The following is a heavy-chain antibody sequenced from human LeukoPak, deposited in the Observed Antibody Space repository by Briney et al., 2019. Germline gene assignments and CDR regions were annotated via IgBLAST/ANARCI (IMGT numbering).Heavy chain of an antibody. Sequence: AETLSLTCTVSGGSISNYYWSWIRQPPGKGLEGIGYIYHTESTNYNPSLKSRVTISVDTSKNQFSLKLSSVTAADTAVYYCARDVPGGNSDAFDVWGQGTMVTVSP. CDR2: IYHTEST. CDR1: GGSISNYY. V-gene: IGHV4-59*01. D-gene: IGHD4-23*01. CDR3: ARDVPGGNSDAFDV. J-gene: IGHJ3*01.